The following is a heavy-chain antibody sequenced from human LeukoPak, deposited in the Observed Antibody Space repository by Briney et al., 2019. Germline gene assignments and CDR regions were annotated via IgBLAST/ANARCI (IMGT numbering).Heavy chain of an antibody. V-gene: IGHV1-18*01. CDR1: GYTLSSYG. D-gene: IGHD2-2*01. Sequence: ASVKVSCKATGYTLSSYGISWVRQAPGQGPEWMGWITAYNGNTKNAQTFQGRVTMTTDTSTHTAYMELRSLRSDDAAVYYCAREAGLEVLSAMPFDSWGQGTLVIVSS. CDR2: ITAYNGNT. J-gene: IGHJ4*02. CDR3: AREAGLEVLSAMPFDS.